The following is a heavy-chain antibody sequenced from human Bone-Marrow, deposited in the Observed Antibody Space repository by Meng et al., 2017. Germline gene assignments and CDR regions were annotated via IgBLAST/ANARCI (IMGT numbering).Heavy chain of an antibody. CDR1: GYTFTSYA. V-gene: IGHV1-3*01. CDR3: ARKAGNCISTTCYSLDY. CDR2: INAGNGNT. D-gene: IGHD2-2*01. Sequence: ASVKVSCKASGYTFTSYAMHWVRQAPGQRLEWMGWINAGNGNTKYSQKFQGRVTITRDTSASTAYMELSSLRSEDTAVYFCARKAGNCISTTCYSLDYWGQGTLVIVSS. J-gene: IGHJ4*02.